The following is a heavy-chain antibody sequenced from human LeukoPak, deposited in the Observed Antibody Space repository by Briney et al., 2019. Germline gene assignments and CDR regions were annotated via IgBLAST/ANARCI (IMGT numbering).Heavy chain of an antibody. CDR3: AFPGIAASGRGLGSDY. CDR1: GFTFSNYV. V-gene: IGHV3-23*01. J-gene: IGHJ4*02. Sequence: GGSLRLSCAASGFTFSNYVMSWVRQAPGKGLEWVSGISGSGGSTYYADSVEGRFTISRDNSKNTLYLQMNSLRAEDTALYYCAFPGIAASGRGLGSDYWGQGTLVTVSS. D-gene: IGHD6-13*01. CDR2: ISGSGGST.